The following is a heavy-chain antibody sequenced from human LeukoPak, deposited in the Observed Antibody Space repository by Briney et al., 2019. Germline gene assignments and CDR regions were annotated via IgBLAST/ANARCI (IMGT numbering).Heavy chain of an antibody. V-gene: IGHV1-2*02. CDR1: GYTFIYY. CDR3: AKMAGSEPS. J-gene: IGHJ4*02. D-gene: IGHD2-8*01. Sequence: ASVKVSCKASGYTFIYYMHWVRQAPGQGLEWMGWVNANNGGTNYAQKFQGRVTMTRDTSISTAYMELSRLTSDDTAVYYCAKMAGSEPSWGQGTLVTVSS. CDR2: VNANNGGT.